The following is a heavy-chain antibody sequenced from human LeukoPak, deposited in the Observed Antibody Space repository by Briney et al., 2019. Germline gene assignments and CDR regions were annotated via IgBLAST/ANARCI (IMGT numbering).Heavy chain of an antibody. CDR1: GGSISSYY. Sequence: SETLSLTSTVSGGSISSYYWSWIRQPAGKGLEWIGRIHTSVSTNYNPSLKSRVTMSVDTSKNQFSLKLSSVTAADTAVYYCARDRDYYYYYYMDVWGKGTTVTVSS. CDR3: ARDRDYYYYYYMDV. D-gene: IGHD3-10*01. J-gene: IGHJ6*03. V-gene: IGHV4-4*07. CDR2: IHTSVST.